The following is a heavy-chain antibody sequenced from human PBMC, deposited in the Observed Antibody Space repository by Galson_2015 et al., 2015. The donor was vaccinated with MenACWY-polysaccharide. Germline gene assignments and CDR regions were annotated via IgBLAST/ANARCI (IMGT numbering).Heavy chain of an antibody. V-gene: IGHV3-23*01. Sequence: SLRLSCAASAFSFSSYAMNWVRQAPGKGLEWVSGISGSGVNTYYAGSVKGRFTISRDNSKNTLFLQMNSLRAEDTAVYFCAKGAFFDFWTGYSRGGYFDHWGQGTLVTVSP. J-gene: IGHJ4*02. CDR3: AKGAFFDFWTGYSRGGYFDH. CDR1: AFSFSSYA. D-gene: IGHD3/OR15-3a*01. CDR2: ISGSGVNT.